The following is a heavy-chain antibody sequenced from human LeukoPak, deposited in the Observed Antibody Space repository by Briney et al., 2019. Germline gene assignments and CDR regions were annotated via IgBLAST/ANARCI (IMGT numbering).Heavy chain of an antibody. J-gene: IGHJ2*01. D-gene: IGHD5-18*01. CDR1: GYTFTSYY. CDR3: ASTLGDTAMAWYFDL. Sequence: ASVKVSCKASGYTFTSYYMHWVRQAPGQGLEWMGIINPSGGSTSYAQKFRGRVTMTRDTSTSTVYMELSSLRSEDTAVYYCASTLGDTAMAWYFDLWGRGTLVTVSS. V-gene: IGHV1-46*01. CDR2: INPSGGST.